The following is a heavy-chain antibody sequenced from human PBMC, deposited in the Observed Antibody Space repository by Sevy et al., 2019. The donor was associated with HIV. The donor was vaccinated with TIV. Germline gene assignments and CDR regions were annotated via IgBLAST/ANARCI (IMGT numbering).Heavy chain of an antibody. Sequence: GGSLRLSCAASGFTFSNYWMSWVRQAPGKGLECVANIKRDGSEKYYVASVKGRFTISRDNAKTSLYLQMNSLRAEDTAVYYCARDCSSATCLWGLDVWGQGTTVTVSS. J-gene: IGHJ6*02. V-gene: IGHV3-7*03. D-gene: IGHD2-2*01. CDR2: IKRDGSEK. CDR1: GFTFSNYW. CDR3: ARDCSSATCLWGLDV.